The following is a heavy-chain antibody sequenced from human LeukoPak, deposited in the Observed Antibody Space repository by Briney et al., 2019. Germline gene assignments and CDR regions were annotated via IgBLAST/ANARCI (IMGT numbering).Heavy chain of an antibody. Sequence: NTGGSLRLSCAASGFTFRSYSMNWVRQAPGEGLEWVSSISSSSSYIYYADSVKGRFTISRDNSKNTLYLQLNSLRTEDTAVYYCAKDADTATIIYWYFDLWGRGTLVTVSS. CDR2: ISSSSSYI. V-gene: IGHV3-21*01. J-gene: IGHJ2*01. D-gene: IGHD5-18*01. CDR1: GFTFRSYS. CDR3: AKDADTATIIYWYFDL.